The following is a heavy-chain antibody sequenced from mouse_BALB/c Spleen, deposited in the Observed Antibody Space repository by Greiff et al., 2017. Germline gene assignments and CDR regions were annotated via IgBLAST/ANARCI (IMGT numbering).Heavy chain of an antibody. J-gene: IGHJ4*01. CDR3: ARHYYGAMDY. D-gene: IGHD1-1*01. CDR1: GFAFSSYD. CDR2: ISSGGGST. V-gene: IGHV5-12-1*01. Sequence: EVQLMESGGGLVKPGGSLKLSCAASGFAFSSYDMSWVRQTPEKRLEWVAYISSGGGSTYYPDTVKGRFTISRDNAKNTLYLQMSSLKSEDTAMYYCARHYYGAMDYWGQGTSVTVSS.